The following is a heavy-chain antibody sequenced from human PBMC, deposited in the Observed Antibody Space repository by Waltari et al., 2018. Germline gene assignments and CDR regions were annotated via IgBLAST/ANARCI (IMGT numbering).Heavy chain of an antibody. CDR3: ARVPLKGYVKYYYMDV. CDR1: GGSFSGYY. D-gene: IGHD3-16*01. Sequence: QVQLQQWGAGLLKPSETLSLTCAVYGGSFSGYYWSWIRQPPGKGLEWIGEINHSGSTNYNPSLKSRVTISVDTSKNRFSLKLSSVTAADTAVYYCARVPLKGYVKYYYMDVWGKGTTVTVSS. CDR2: INHSGST. J-gene: IGHJ6*03. V-gene: IGHV4-34*01.